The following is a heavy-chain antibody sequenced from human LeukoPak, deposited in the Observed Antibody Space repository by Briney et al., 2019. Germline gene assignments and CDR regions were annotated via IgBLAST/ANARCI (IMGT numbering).Heavy chain of an antibody. D-gene: IGHD2-2*01. J-gene: IGHJ3*02. V-gene: IGHV4-38-2*02. CDR1: GYSISSGYY. CDR2: TYHSGST. Sequence: SETLSLTCTVSGYSISSGYYWGWIRQPPGKGLEWIGSTYHSGSTYYNPSLKSRVTISVDTSKNQFSLKLSSVTAADTAVYYCARFRQYQLHAFDIWGQGTMVTVSS. CDR3: ARFRQYQLHAFDI.